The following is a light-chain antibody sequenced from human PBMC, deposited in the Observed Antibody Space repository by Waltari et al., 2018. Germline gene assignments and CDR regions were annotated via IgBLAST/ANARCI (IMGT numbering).Light chain of an antibody. V-gene: IGLV6-57*02. J-gene: IGLJ1*01. Sequence: NFMLTQPHSVSESPGKTVTIPCTGSSCSLSSNYVQWYQQRPGSAPTTVIYEDNQRPSGVPDRFSGSIDSSSNSASLTISGLKTEDEADYYCQSYDSSNWVFGTGTKVTVL. CDR3: QSYDSSNWV. CDR2: EDN. CDR1: SCSLSSNY.